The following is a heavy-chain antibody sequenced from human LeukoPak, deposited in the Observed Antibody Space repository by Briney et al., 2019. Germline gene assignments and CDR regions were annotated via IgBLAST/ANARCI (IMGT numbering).Heavy chain of an antibody. D-gene: IGHD6-13*01. J-gene: IGHJ5*02. Sequence: ASVKVSCKASGGTFSSYAISWVRQAPGQGLEWMGGIIPIFGTANYAQKFQGRVTITADESTSTAYVELSSLRSEDTAVYYCARWAYSSSWYVWFDPWGQGTLVTVSS. V-gene: IGHV1-69*13. CDR1: GGTFSSYA. CDR2: IIPIFGTA. CDR3: ARWAYSSSWYVWFDP.